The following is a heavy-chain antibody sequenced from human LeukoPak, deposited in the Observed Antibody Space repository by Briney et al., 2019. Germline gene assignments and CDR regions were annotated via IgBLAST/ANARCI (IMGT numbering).Heavy chain of an antibody. CDR3: ARDRTRYDYVWGSYPDY. Sequence: GASVKVSCKASGYPFTSYGISWVRQAPGQGLEWMGWISAYNGNTNYAQKLQGRVTMTTDTSTSTAYMELRSLRSDDTAVYYCARDRTRYDYVWGSYPDYWGQGTLVTVSS. CDR1: GYPFTSYG. J-gene: IGHJ4*02. V-gene: IGHV1-18*01. D-gene: IGHD3-16*01. CDR2: ISAYNGNT.